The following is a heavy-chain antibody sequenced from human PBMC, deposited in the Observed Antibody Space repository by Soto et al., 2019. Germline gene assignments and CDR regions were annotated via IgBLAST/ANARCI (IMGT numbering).Heavy chain of an antibody. CDR1: GGSISSSSYY. CDR3: ARHAQVLMVYAIPPAFDY. V-gene: IGHV4-39*01. J-gene: IGHJ4*02. D-gene: IGHD2-8*01. Sequence: SETLSLTCTVSGGSISSSSYYWGWIRQPPGKGLEWIGSIYYSGSTYYNPSLKSRVTISVDTSKNQFSLKLSSVTAADTAVYYCARHAQVLMVYAIPPAFDYWGQGTLVTVSS. CDR2: IYYSGST.